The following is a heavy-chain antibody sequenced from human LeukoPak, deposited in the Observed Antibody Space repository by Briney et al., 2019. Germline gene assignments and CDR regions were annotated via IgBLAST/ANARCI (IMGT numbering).Heavy chain of an antibody. V-gene: IGHV3-23*01. CDR1: GFTFSSYA. J-gene: IGHJ4*02. D-gene: IGHD6-13*01. Sequence: GGSLRLSCAASGFTFSSYAMSWVRQAPGKGPEWVSSINGSGGSTYYADSVKGRFTISRNNSKNTLYLQMNSLRAEDTAVYYCAKEHMAAAVYYFDYWGQGTLVSVSS. CDR2: INGSGGST. CDR3: AKEHMAAAVYYFDY.